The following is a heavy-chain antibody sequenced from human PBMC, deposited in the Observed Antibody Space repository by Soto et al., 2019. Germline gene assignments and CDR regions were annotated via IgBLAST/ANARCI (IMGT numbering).Heavy chain of an antibody. J-gene: IGHJ2*01. CDR1: GGSISSSSYY. Sequence: QLQLQESGPGLVKPSETLSLTCTVSGGSISSSSYYWGWIRQPPGKGLEWIGSIYYSGSTYYNPSLKSRVTISVDTSKNQFSLKLSSVTAADTAVYYWARPKGDGYNSFWYFDLWGRGTLVTVSS. CDR2: IYYSGST. V-gene: IGHV4-39*01. D-gene: IGHD1-1*01. CDR3: ARPKGDGYNSFWYFDL.